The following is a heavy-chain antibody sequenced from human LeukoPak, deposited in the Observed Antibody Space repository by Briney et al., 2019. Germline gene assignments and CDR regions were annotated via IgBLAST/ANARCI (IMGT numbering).Heavy chain of an antibody. D-gene: IGHD3-9*01. Sequence: ASVTVSCKASGYTFTGYYIHWMRQAPGQGPEWMGWINPHSGGTNYAQNFQGRVTMTRDTSISTVYMELHTLRSDDTAVYFCARGLLTGRNWCFDLWGRGTLLTASS. V-gene: IGHV1-2*02. J-gene: IGHJ2*01. CDR3: ARGLLTGRNWCFDL. CDR2: INPHSGGT. CDR1: GYTFTGYY.